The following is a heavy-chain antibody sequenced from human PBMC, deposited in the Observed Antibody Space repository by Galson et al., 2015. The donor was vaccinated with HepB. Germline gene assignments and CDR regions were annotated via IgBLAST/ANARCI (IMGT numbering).Heavy chain of an antibody. V-gene: IGHV7-4-1*02. CDR3: ARNYVGRDGPQLGY. D-gene: IGHD5-24*01. CDR1: GYTFTSYA. J-gene: IGHJ4*02. Sequence: SVKVSCKASGYTFTSYAMNWVRQAPGQGLEWMGWINTNTGNPTYAQGFTGRFVFSLDTSDSTAYLQISSLKAEDPAVYYCARNYVGRDGPQLGYWGQGTLVTVSS. CDR2: INTNTGNP.